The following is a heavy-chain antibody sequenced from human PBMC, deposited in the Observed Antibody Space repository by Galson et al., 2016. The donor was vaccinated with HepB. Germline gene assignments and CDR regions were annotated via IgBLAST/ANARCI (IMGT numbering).Heavy chain of an antibody. CDR1: GFTFSIYA. CDR3: AKDRISGDGYLALDY. J-gene: IGHJ4*02. Sequence: SLRLSCAASGFTFSIYALAWVRQAPGKGLEWVSTITGSAANTYYADSVKGRFTISRDNSKNTLYLQMNSLRDEDTAVYYCAKDRISGDGYLALDYWGQGTLVTVSS. CDR2: ITGSAANT. V-gene: IGHV3-23*01. D-gene: IGHD5-24*01.